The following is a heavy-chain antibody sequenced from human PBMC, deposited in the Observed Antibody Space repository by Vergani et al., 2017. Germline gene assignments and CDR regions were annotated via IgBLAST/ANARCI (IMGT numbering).Heavy chain of an antibody. CDR1: GFTFSDYG. CDR2: IRYDGNNK. J-gene: IGHJ4*02. CDR3: ARSSLRLYYYFKY. V-gene: IGHV3-30*02. Sequence: QVYLVESGGGVVQPGGALRLSCAASGFTFSDYGIHLVRQAPGKGLEWGTFIRYDGNNKYYADSVKGRFTISREISKNMVYLQMNYLKTEDTAVYYCARSSLRLYYYFKYWGKGTLVTVSS. D-gene: IGHD3-16*02.